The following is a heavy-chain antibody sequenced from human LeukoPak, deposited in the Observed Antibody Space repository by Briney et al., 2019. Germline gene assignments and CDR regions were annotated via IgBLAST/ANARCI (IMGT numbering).Heavy chain of an antibody. CDR1: GYTFTSYG. J-gene: IGHJ4*02. Sequence: ASVKVSCKASGYTFTSYGISWVRQAPGQGLEWMRWISAYNGNTNYAQKLQGRVTMTTDTSTSTAYMELRSLRSDDTAVYYCARWDIVATIGDYWGQGTLVTVSS. CDR3: ARWDIVATIGDY. V-gene: IGHV1-18*01. D-gene: IGHD5-12*01. CDR2: ISAYNGNT.